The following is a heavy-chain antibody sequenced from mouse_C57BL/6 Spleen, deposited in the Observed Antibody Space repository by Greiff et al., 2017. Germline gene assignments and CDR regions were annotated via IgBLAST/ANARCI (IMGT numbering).Heavy chain of an antibody. Sequence: EVKVEESGGGLVKPGGSLKLSCAASGFTFSSYTMSWVRQTPEKRLEWVATISGGGGNTYYPDSVKGRFTISRDNAKNTLYLQMSSLRSEDTALYYCARRDSGAMDYWGQGTSVTVSS. CDR3: ARRDSGAMDY. CDR1: GFTFSSYT. V-gene: IGHV5-9*01. D-gene: IGHD3-3*01. J-gene: IGHJ4*01. CDR2: ISGGGGNT.